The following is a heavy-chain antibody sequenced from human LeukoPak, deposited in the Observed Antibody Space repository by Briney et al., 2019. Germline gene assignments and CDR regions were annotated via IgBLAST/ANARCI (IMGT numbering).Heavy chain of an antibody. Sequence: SETLSLTCTVSGGSISSYYWSWIRQPPGKGLEWIGEINHSGSTNYNPSLKSRVTISVDTSKNQFSLKLSSVTAADTAVYYCARGPRTYYDFWSGYPYWGQGTLVTVSS. CDR2: INHSGST. V-gene: IGHV4-34*01. D-gene: IGHD3-3*01. J-gene: IGHJ4*02. CDR3: ARGPRTYYDFWSGYPY. CDR1: GGSISSYY.